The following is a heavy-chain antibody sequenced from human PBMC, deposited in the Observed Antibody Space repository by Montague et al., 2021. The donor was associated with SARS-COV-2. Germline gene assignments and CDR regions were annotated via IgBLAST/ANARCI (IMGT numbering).Heavy chain of an antibody. V-gene: IGHV4-39*07. CDR1: GGSISSSSYY. J-gene: IGHJ4*02. CDR2: IYYNGST. D-gene: IGHD3-22*01. CDR3: AGEGGWLSRGSYYFDY. Sequence: SETLSLTCTVSGGSISSSSYYWDWIRQPPGKGLEWIGSIYYNGSTYYNPSLKSRVTISVDTSKNQFSLKLSSMTAADTAVYYCAGEGGWLSRGSYYFDYWGQGTLVTVSS.